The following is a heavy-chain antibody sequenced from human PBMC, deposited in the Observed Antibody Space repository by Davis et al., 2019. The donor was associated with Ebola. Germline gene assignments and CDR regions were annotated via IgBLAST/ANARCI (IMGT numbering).Heavy chain of an antibody. CDR1: GYTFTSYG. D-gene: IGHD3-22*01. CDR2: NSAYNGNT. CDR3: ARVSIVVVTFDP. J-gene: IGHJ5*02. V-gene: IGHV1-18*04. Sequence: ASVKVSCKASGYTFTSYGIIRVRHLPGQGLEWMVWNSAYNGNTNYAQKPQGRVSMTTDTSTSTASMELRSLRSDDTAVYYCARVSIVVVTFDPWGQGTLVTVSS.